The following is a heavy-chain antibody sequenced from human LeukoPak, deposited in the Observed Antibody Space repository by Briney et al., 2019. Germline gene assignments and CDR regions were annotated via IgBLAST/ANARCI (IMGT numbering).Heavy chain of an antibody. CDR1: GFTFTNYW. CDR3: ASTQVVVAASPDY. D-gene: IGHD2-15*01. J-gene: IGHJ4*02. CDR2: IKQDGSQK. V-gene: IGHV3-7*01. Sequence: GGSLRLSCVASGFTFTNYWMNWVRQAPGKGLEWVASIKQDGSQKSYVDSVKGRFTISRDNAKNSLSLQMNSLRAEDTAVYYCASTQVVVAASPDYWGQGTLVTVSS.